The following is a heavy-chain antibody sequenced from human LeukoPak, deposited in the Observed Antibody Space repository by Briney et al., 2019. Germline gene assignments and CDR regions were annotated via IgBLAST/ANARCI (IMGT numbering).Heavy chain of an antibody. CDR1: EFILNRHW. Sequence: GGSLRLSCVGSEFILNRHWMSWVRQAPGKGLEWVASIRQNGNEKYYVDSVKGRFIISRDNAEKSVSLQMNSLRDEDTAIYYCARLLGESTIYDLWGQGTLVTVSS. V-gene: IGHV3-7*01. D-gene: IGHD3-16*01. CDR3: ARLLGESTIYDL. CDR2: IRQNGNEK. J-gene: IGHJ5*02.